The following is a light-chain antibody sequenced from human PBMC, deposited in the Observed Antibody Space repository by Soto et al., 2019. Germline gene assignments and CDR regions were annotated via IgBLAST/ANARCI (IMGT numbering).Light chain of an antibody. CDR2: GAS. V-gene: IGKV3-20*01. CDR1: QSVSSSS. CDR3: QQYGRSPT. J-gene: IGKJ1*01. Sequence: EVVLTQAPGTLSLSPVDGATLSCRASQSVSSSSLAWYQQKPGQTPRLLIYGASSRATGIPDRFSGSGSGTDFTLTISRLEPEDFAVYFCQQYGRSPTFGQGTKVDIK.